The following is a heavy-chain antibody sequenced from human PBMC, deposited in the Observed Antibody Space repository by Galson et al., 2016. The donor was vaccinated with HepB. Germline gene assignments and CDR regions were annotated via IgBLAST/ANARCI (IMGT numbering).Heavy chain of an antibody. D-gene: IGHD4-23*01. Sequence: SLRLSCAASGFSFSSHWMTWFRQGPGNGLEWVANIKPDGSDKNYVDSVKGRFTISGDNAKNSLYLQMDSLRVDDTAVYYCARYGGASTDWGQGTLVAVSS. CDR3: ARYGGASTD. CDR1: GFSFSSHW. V-gene: IGHV3-7*01. CDR2: IKPDGSDK. J-gene: IGHJ4*02.